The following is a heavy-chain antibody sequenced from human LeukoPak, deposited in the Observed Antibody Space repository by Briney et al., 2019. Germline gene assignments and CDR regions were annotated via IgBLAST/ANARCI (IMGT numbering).Heavy chain of an antibody. D-gene: IGHD3-10*01. CDR2: IYYSGST. J-gene: IGHJ4*02. Sequence: SETLSLTCTVSGGSISSYYWSWLRQPPGKGLEWIGYIYYSGSTNYNPSLKSRATISVDTSKNQFSLKLSSVTAVDTAVYYCASSLWFGEFIFDYWGQGTLVTVSS. CDR3: ASSLWFGEFIFDY. V-gene: IGHV4-59*01. CDR1: GGSISSYY.